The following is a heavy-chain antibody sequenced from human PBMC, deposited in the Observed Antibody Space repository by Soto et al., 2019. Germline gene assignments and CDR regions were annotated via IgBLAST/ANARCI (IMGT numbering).Heavy chain of an antibody. D-gene: IGHD6-19*01. CDR2: IYPGDSDT. Sequence: GESLKISCKGSGYTFTDYWIGWVRQLPGKGLEWMGIIYPGDSDTRYSPSFQGHVTITVDKSTSTAYLQWNTLKASDTAMYYCATHSSNCRHYNNAMDVWGQGTTVTVSS. J-gene: IGHJ6*02. CDR1: GYTFTDYW. CDR3: ATHSSNCRHYNNAMDV. V-gene: IGHV5-51*01.